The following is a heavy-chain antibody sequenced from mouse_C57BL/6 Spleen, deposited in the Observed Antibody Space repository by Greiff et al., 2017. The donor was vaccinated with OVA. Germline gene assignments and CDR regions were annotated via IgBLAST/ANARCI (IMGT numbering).Heavy chain of an antibody. D-gene: IGHD1-1*01. Sequence: VQLKESVAELVRPGASVKLSCTASGFNIKNTYMHWVKQRPEQGLEWIGRIDPANGNTKYAPKFQGKATITADTSSNTAYLQLSSLTSEDTAIYYCARGGYGSSPYDYAMDYWGQGTSVTVSS. CDR3: ARGGYGSSPYDYAMDY. CDR2: IDPANGNT. J-gene: IGHJ4*01. CDR1: GFNIKNTY. V-gene: IGHV14-3*01.